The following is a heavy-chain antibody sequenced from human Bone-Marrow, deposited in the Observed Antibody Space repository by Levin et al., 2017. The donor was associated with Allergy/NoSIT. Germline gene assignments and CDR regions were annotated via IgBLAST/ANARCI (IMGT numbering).Heavy chain of an antibody. D-gene: IGHD2-15*01. CDR2: IYWDDDK. J-gene: IGHJ4*02. CDR1: GFSLTTFGAG. V-gene: IGHV2-5*02. CDR3: AHRLSGGYRARVGGFDS. Sequence: SGPTLVKPPQTLTVTCTFSGFSLTTFGAGVGWIRQPPGKALEWLAIIYWDDDKRFSPSLKHRLTITNDASKNQVLLTMTNMDPVDTATYYCAHRLSGGYRARVGGFDSWGQGTLVVVSS.